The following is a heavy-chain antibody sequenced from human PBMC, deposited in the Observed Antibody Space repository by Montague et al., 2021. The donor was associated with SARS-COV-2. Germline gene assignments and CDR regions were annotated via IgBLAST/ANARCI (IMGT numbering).Heavy chain of an antibody. J-gene: IGHJ4*02. CDR1: GGSISSGGYY. V-gene: IGHV4-31*03. CDR3: ARVGAYGDYPTPPTFDY. Sequence: TLSLTCTVSGGSISSGGYYWSWIRQHPGKGLEWIGYIYYSGSTYYNPSLKSRVTISVDTSKNQFSLKLSSVTAADTAVYYCARVGAYGDYPTPPTFDYWGQGTLVTVSS. CDR2: IYYSGST. D-gene: IGHD4-17*01.